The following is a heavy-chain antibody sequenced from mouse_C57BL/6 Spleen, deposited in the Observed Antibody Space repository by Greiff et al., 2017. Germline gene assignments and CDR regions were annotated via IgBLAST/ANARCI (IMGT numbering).Heavy chain of an antibody. CDR1: GYTFTSYW. D-gene: IGHD3-2*01. CDR3: ARGSDRVAY. CDR2: IDPSDSYT. J-gene: IGHJ3*01. Sequence: VQLQESGAELVKPGASVKLSCKASGYTFTSYWMQWVKQRPGQGLEWIGEIDPSDSYTNYNQKFKGKATLTVDTSSSTAYMQLSSLTSEDSAVYYCARGSDRVAYWGQGTLVTVSA. V-gene: IGHV1-50*01.